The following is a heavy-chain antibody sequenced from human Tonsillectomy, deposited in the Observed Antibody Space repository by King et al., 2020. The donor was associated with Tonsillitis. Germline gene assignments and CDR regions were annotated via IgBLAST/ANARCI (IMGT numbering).Heavy chain of an antibody. V-gene: IGHV3-30*04. CDR2: IAYDGRNK. CDR1: GFTFRNSA. J-gene: IGHJ1*01. D-gene: IGHD1-1*01. CDR3: ARDGFGLNYFQH. Sequence: VQLVESGGGVVQPGRSLRLSCAASGFTFRNSAMHWVRQAPGKGLEWVGVIAYDGRNKYHADSVKDRFTISRDNSKNTLYLQMNSLRVDDTGVYYCARDGFGLNYFQHWGQGTLVTVSS.